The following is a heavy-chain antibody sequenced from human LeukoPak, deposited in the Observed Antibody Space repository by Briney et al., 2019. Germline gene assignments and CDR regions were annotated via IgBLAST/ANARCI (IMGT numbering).Heavy chain of an antibody. CDR3: ARAGRYLYGTSSYLYFDY. Sequence: SSETLSLTCTVSGGSISSYYWSWIRQPPGKGLEWIGYIYYSGSTNYNPSLKSRVTISGDTSKNQFSLRLTSVTAADTAVYYCARAGRYLYGTSSYLYFDYWGHGALVTVSS. CDR2: IYYSGST. J-gene: IGHJ4*01. V-gene: IGHV4-59*08. D-gene: IGHD3-16*02. CDR1: GGSISSYY.